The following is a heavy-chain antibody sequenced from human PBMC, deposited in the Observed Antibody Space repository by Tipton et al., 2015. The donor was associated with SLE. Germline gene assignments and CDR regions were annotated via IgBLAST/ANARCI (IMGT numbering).Heavy chain of an antibody. CDR2: IYYSGNT. CDR1: GDSIISSSYY. CDR3: ARRLVAAANDWYFGL. Sequence: LRLSCSVSGDSIISSSYYWGWIRQPPGKGLEWIGSIYYSGNTYYNPSLKSRVTISVDTSKNQFSLKLSSVTAADTAVYYCARRLVAAANDWYFGLWGRDTLVTVSS. J-gene: IGHJ2*01. D-gene: IGHD2-2*01. V-gene: IGHV4-39*07.